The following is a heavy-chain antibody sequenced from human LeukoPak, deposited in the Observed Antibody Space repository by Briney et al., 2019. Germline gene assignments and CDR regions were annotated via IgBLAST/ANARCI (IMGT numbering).Heavy chain of an antibody. D-gene: IGHD1-7*01. Sequence: GGSLRLSCTASGFTFSSYSMIWVRQAPGKGLEWVSYISPGTTTHYADSVKGRFTISRDNAKNTLYLQMNSLRAEDTAMYYCAKLTGTSGPPFDYWGQGTLVTVSS. CDR2: ISPGTTT. CDR3: AKLTGTSGPPFDY. V-gene: IGHV3-48*04. CDR1: GFTFSSYS. J-gene: IGHJ4*02.